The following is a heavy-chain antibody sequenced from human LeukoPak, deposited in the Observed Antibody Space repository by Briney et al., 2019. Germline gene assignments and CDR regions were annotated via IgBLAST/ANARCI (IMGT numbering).Heavy chain of an antibody. D-gene: IGHD4/OR15-4a*01. Sequence: GGSLRLSCAASGFTLSSYSTNWVRQAPGKGLEWGSDISSSSMYIYYADSVKGRFTISRDNAQNTLFLQMNSLRAQDTGVYYCARVPVLPTLGGDYWGQGTLVTVSS. CDR3: ARVPVLPTLGGDY. CDR2: ISSSSMYI. J-gene: IGHJ4*02. CDR1: GFTLSSYS. V-gene: IGHV3-21*01.